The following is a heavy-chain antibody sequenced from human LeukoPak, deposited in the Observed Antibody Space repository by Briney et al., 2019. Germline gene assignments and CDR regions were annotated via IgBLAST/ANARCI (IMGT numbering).Heavy chain of an antibody. CDR1: GFTFSSYA. D-gene: IGHD1-26*01. CDR2: ISSSSSYI. CDR3: VRDRGTYRPIDY. J-gene: IGHJ4*02. V-gene: IGHV3-21*04. Sequence: GGSLRLSCAASGFTFSSYAMNWVRQAPGKGLEWVSSISSSSSYIYYADSVKGRFTISRDNAKNSLYLQMNSLRAEDTAIYYCVRDRGTYRPIDYWGQGTLVTVSS.